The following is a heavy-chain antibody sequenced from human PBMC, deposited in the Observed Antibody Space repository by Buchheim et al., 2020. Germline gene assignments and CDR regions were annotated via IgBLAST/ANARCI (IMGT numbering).Heavy chain of an antibody. D-gene: IGHD4-17*01. Sequence: QVQLVESGGGVVQPGRSLRLSCAASGFTFSSYGMHWVRQAPGKGLEWVAVISYDGSNKYYADSVKGRFTISRENSKNTLYLQMNSLRAEDTAVYYCAKDRSMHGDYLLDYWGQGTL. CDR3: AKDRSMHGDYLLDY. CDR2: ISYDGSNK. J-gene: IGHJ4*02. V-gene: IGHV3-30*18. CDR1: GFTFSSYG.